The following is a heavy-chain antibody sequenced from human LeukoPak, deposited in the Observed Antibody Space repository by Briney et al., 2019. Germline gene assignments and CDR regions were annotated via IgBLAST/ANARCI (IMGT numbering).Heavy chain of an antibody. V-gene: IGHV3-21*01. CDR3: ARGVTLYYGMDV. D-gene: IGHD2-21*02. J-gene: IGHJ6*02. CDR2: ISSSSSYI. Sequence: GGSLRLPCAASGFTFSSYSMNWVRQAPGKGLEWVSSISSSSSYIYYADSVKGRFTISRDNAKNSLYLQMNSLRAEDTAVYYCARGVTLYYGMDVWGQGTTVTVSS. CDR1: GFTFSSYS.